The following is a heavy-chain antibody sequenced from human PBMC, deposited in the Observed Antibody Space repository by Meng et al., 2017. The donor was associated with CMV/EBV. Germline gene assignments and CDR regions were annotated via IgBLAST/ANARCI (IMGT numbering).Heavy chain of an antibody. V-gene: IGHV4-30-4*08. CDR1: MGSTSSAYYD. CDR3: ARVMGPNRTPYYFDY. Sequence: QRAVPGLWSPALALSPPRMLSMGSTSSAYYDCSWIRQPLRKGLGWVGYSYYGGSACYIPSLKSRVTISVDTSKNQFSLKLSSVTAADTAVYYCARVMGPNRTPYYFDYWGRGTLVTVSS. J-gene: IGHJ4*02. D-gene: IGHD1-14*01. CDR2: SYYGGSA.